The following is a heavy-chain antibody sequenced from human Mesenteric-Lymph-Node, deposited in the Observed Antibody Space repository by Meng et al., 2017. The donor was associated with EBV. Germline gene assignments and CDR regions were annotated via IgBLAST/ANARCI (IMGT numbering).Heavy chain of an antibody. Sequence: VHSHQWGRGPLEASEPLSLTCLVYGWSVGGYFWNWTRQPPGKGLEWIGEINHSGSTNYNPSLKSRVTISVDTSRNQFSLKLPSVTAADTAVYYCARAGSSGWSDLDYWGQGTLVTVSS. V-gene: IGHV4-34*01. CDR3: ARAGSSGWSDLDY. D-gene: IGHD6-19*01. J-gene: IGHJ4*02. CDR1: GWSVGGYF. CDR2: INHSGST.